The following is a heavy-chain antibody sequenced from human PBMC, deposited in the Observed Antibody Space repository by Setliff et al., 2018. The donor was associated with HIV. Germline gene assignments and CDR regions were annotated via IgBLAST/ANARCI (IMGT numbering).Heavy chain of an antibody. Sequence: SETLSLTCTVSGGSISSGTYYWSWIRQPAGKGLEWIGHIYTDGSTYYNPSLKSRAAISVDTSKNQISLKLNSVTAADTAVYYCARNVGGLRSAVNWFDPWGQGTLVTVSS. V-gene: IGHV4-61*09. CDR2: IYTDGST. D-gene: IGHD4-17*01. CDR1: GGSISSGTYY. J-gene: IGHJ5*02. CDR3: ARNVGGLRSAVNWFDP.